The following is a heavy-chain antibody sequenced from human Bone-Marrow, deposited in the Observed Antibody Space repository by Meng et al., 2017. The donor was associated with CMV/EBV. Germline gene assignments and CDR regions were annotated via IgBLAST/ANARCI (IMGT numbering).Heavy chain of an antibody. D-gene: IGHD6-6*01. CDR1: GGSFSGYY. Sequence: SETLSLTCAVYGGSFSGYYWSWIRQPPGKGLEWIGEINHSGSTNYNPSLKSRVTISVDTSKNQFSLKVSSVTAADTAVYYCTTDPIAARPADYYGMDVWGQGTTVTVPS. CDR3: TTDPIAARPADYYGMDV. CDR2: INHSGST. J-gene: IGHJ6*02. V-gene: IGHV4-34*01.